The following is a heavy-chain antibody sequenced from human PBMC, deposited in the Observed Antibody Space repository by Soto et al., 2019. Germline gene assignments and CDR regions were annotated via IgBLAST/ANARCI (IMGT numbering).Heavy chain of an antibody. CDR1: GYTFTSYG. J-gene: IGHJ4*02. Sequence: ASVKVSCKASGYTFTSYGISWVRQAPGQGLEWMGWISAYNGNTNYAQELQGRVTMTTDTSTSTAYMELRSLRSDDTAVYYCARDRALMITFGGVIVPPFDYWGQGTLVTVSS. V-gene: IGHV1-18*04. D-gene: IGHD3-16*02. CDR3: ARDRALMITFGGVIVPPFDY. CDR2: ISAYNGNT.